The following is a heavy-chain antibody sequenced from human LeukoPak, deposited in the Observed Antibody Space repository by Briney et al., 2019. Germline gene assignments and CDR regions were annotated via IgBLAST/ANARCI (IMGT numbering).Heavy chain of an antibody. V-gene: IGHV3-74*01. CDR1: GFTFSSYW. Sequence: PGASLRLSCAASGFTFSSYWMHWVRQAPGKGLVWVSRINSDGSSTNYADSVKGRFTISRDNAKNTLYLQMNSLRAEDTAVYYCARDRLKYGYGFYWGQGTLVAVSS. CDR3: ARDRLKYGYGFY. D-gene: IGHD5-18*01. CDR2: INSDGSST. J-gene: IGHJ4*02.